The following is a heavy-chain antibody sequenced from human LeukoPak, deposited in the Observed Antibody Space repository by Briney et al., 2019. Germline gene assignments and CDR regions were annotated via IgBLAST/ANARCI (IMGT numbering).Heavy chain of an antibody. CDR2: ISWNSGSI. Sequence: GRSLRLSCAASGFTFDDYAMHWVRQAPGKGLEWVSGISWNSGSIGYADSVKGRFTISRDNAKNSLYLQMNSLRAEDTAVYYCARDSGYCSSTSCFNYYYYGMDVWGQGTTVTVSS. J-gene: IGHJ6*02. CDR1: GFTFDDYA. CDR3: ARDSGYCSSTSCFNYYYYGMDV. D-gene: IGHD2-2*03. V-gene: IGHV3-9*01.